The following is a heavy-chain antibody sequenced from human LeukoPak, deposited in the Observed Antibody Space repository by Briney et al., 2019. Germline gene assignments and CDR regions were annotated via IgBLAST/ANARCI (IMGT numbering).Heavy chain of an antibody. V-gene: IGHV4-39*07. CDR3: ARDRAATEDLDY. D-gene: IGHD6-25*01. CDR1: GGSISSSSYY. CDR2: IYYSGST. Sequence: SETLSLTCTVSGGSISSSSYYWGWIRQPPGKGLEWIGSIYYSGSTYYNPSLKSRVTISVDTSKNQFSLKLSSVTAADTAVYYCARDRAATEDLDYWGQGTLVTVSS. J-gene: IGHJ4*02.